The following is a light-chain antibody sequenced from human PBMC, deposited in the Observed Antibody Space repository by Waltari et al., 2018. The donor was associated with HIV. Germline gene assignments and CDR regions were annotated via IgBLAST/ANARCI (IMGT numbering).Light chain of an antibody. CDR1: QSVSSD. J-gene: IGKJ1*01. V-gene: IGKV3-15*01. CDR3: QEDNNWPSVT. Sequence: EILMTQSPATLSVPPGERVTLSCRASQSVSSDLAWYRQKPGQAPRLLIYNASTRGTGLPSKFSGRWSGAEVTFTLSSLPSEDFSIYFFQEDNNWPSVTFRQGTKVEIK. CDR2: NAS.